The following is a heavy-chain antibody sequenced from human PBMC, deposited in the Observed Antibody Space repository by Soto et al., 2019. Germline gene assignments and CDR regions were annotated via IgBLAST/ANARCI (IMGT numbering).Heavy chain of an antibody. V-gene: IGHV1-18*04. CDR2: ISAYNGNT. CDR3: ARERVPAAIRYYYGMDV. Sequence: ASVKVPCKASGYTFTSYGISWVRQAPGQGLEWMGWISAYNGNTNYAQKLQGRVTMTTDTSTSTAYMELRSLRSDDTAVYYCARERVPAAIRYYYGMDVWGQGTTVTV. D-gene: IGHD2-2*02. CDR1: GYTFTSYG. J-gene: IGHJ6*02.